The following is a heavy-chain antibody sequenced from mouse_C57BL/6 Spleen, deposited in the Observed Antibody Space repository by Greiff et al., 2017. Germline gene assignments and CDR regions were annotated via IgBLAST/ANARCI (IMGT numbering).Heavy chain of an antibody. J-gene: IGHJ3*01. D-gene: IGHD2-1*01. V-gene: IGHV3-6*01. CDR2: ISYDGSN. CDR1: GYSITSGYY. CDR3: ARVESYGNFFAY. Sequence: EVQLQESGPGLVKPSQSLSLTCSVTGYSITSGYYWNWIRQFPGNKLEWMGYISYDGSNNYNPSLKNRISITRDTSKNQFFLKLNSVTTEDTATYYCARVESYGNFFAYWGQGTLVTVSA.